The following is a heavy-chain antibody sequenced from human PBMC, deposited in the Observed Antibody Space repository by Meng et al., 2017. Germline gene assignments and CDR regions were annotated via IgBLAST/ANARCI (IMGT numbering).Heavy chain of an antibody. CDR2: INHSGST. J-gene: IGHJ4*02. D-gene: IGHD3-10*01. CDR3: ARRSYYGSGSSNYDY. V-gene: IGHV4-34*01. Sequence: QVKHRTWVPGWLKPSRTLSPTGAVYGGSFSGYYWSWIRQPPGKGLEWIGEINHSGSTNYNPSLKSRVTISVDTSKNQFSLKLSSVTAADTAVYYCARRSYYGSGSSNYDYWGQGTLVTVSS. CDR1: GGSFSGYY.